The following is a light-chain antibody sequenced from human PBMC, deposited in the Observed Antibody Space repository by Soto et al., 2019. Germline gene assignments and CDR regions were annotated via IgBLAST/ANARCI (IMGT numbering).Light chain of an antibody. Sequence: DIQMTQSPSTLSASVGDRVTITCRASQSIDNWLAWYQQTPGKAPKNLIYKASILESGVPSRFSGSGSGTEFTLTISSLQPDDFATYYCQQYKSYPRTFGQGTKVEIK. CDR3: QQYKSYPRT. CDR1: QSIDNW. J-gene: IGKJ1*01. V-gene: IGKV1-5*03. CDR2: KAS.